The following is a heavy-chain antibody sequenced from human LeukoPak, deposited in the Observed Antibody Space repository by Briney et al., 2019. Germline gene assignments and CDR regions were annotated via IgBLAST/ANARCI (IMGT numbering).Heavy chain of an antibody. CDR2: ISGSGGST. V-gene: IGHV3-23*01. J-gene: IGHJ4*02. D-gene: IGHD6-13*01. CDR3: AKVIALAAAGREYYFDY. Sequence: PGGSLRLSCAASGFTFSSYAMSWVRQAPGKGLEWVSAISGSGGSTYYADSVKGRFTISRDNSKNTLYLQMNSLRAEDTAVYYCAKVIALAAAGREYYFDYWGQGTLVTVSS. CDR1: GFTFSSYA.